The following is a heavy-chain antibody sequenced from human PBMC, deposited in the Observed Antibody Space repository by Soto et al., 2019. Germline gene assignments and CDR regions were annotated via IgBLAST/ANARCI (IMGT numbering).Heavy chain of an antibody. CDR1: GSSIRPYY. J-gene: IGHJ4*02. CDR2: IYYSGST. CDR3: TSVGGYYGHYPIFDY. D-gene: IGHD3-10*01. Sequence: SETLSLTCSVSGSSIRPYYWSWIRQPPGKGLEWIGNIYYSGSTNYNPSLKSRVIMSVASSKNQVSLRLNSVTAADTAVYYCTSVGGYYGHYPIFDYRGQGSLVIVSS. V-gene: IGHV4-59*01.